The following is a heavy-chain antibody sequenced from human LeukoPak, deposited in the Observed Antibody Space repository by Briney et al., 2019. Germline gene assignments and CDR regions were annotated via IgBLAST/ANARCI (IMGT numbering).Heavy chain of an antibody. Sequence: SETLSLTCTVSGGSISSYYWSWIRQPPGKGLEWIGYIYYSGSTNYNPSLKSRVTISVDTSKNQFSLKLSSVTAADTAVYYCARGDGTAELDYWGQGTLVTVSS. CDR3: ARGDGTAELDY. D-gene: IGHD3-10*01. CDR1: GGSISSYY. J-gene: IGHJ4*02. CDR2: IYYSGST. V-gene: IGHV4-59*12.